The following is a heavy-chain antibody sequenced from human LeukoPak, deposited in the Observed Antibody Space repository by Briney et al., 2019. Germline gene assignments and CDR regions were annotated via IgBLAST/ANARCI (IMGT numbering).Heavy chain of an antibody. CDR1: GFTFTNYA. J-gene: IGHJ4*02. D-gene: IGHD1-26*01. CDR2: ISGSGGST. V-gene: IGHV3-23*01. CDR3: AKDPHEDVGATSNYFDY. Sequence: PGGSLRLSCAASGFTFTNYAMGWVRQAPGKGLEWVSAISGSGGSTYYADSVKGRFTISRDNSKNTLYLQMNSLRAEDTAVYYCAKDPHEDVGATSNYFDYWGQGTLVTVSS.